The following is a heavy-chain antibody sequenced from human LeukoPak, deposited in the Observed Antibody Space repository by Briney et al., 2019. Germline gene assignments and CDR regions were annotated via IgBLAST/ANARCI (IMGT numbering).Heavy chain of an antibody. CDR1: GGSISSYY. Sequence: SETLSLTCTVSGGSISSYYWSWIRQPPGKGLEWIGYIYYSGSTNYNPSLKSRVTISVDTSKNQFSLKLSSVTAADTAVYYCARARGHFWSGPTDHYVDYWGQGTLVTVSS. V-gene: IGHV4-59*01. D-gene: IGHD3-3*02. CDR3: ARARGHFWSGPTDHYVDY. CDR2: IYYSGST. J-gene: IGHJ4*02.